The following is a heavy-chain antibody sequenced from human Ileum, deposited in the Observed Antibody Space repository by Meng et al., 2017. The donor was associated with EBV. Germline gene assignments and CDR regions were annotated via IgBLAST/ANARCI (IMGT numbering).Heavy chain of an antibody. D-gene: IGHD6-19*01. CDR3: VHRWGGNGWGPFDY. Sequence: QITLQESRPTLVNPTHTLTLYCTFSGFSRSTNGVGVGWIRQPPGKALEWLALIYWDDDKRYRPSLQNRLTITKDTSKNQVVFTVSNMDPVDTAKYYCVHRWGGNGWGPFDYWGQGTLVTVSS. V-gene: IGHV2-5*02. J-gene: IGHJ4*02. CDR1: GFSRSTNGVG. CDR2: IYWDDDK.